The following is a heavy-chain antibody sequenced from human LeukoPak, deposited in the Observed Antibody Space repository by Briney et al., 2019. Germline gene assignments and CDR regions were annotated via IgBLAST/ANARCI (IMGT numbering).Heavy chain of an antibody. CDR1: GFTFSSYE. V-gene: IGHV3-48*03. CDR2: ISSSGSTI. D-gene: IGHD3-22*01. Sequence: TGGSLRLSCAASGFTFSSYEMNWVRQAPGKGLEWVSYISSSGSTIYYANSVKGRFTISRDNAKNSLYLQMNSLRAEDTAVYYCAREGIWYYDSSGYYDYWGQGTLVTVSS. CDR3: AREGIWYYDSSGYYDY. J-gene: IGHJ4*02.